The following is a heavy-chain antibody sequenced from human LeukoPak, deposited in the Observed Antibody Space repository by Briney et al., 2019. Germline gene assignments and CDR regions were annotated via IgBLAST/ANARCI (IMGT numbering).Heavy chain of an antibody. Sequence: SETLSLTCTVSGGSISSGGYYWSWIRQPPGKGLEWIGHIYHSGSTYYNPSLKSRVTISVDRSKNQFSLKLSSVTAADTAVYYCARDRDCSSTSCPRFLDYWGQGTLVTVSS. D-gene: IGHD2-2*01. CDR3: ARDRDCSSTSCPRFLDY. V-gene: IGHV4-30-2*01. CDR1: GGSISSGGYY. J-gene: IGHJ4*02. CDR2: IYHSGST.